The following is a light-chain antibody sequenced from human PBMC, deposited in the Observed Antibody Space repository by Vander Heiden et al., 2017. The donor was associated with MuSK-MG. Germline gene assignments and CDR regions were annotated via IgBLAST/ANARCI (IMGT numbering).Light chain of an antibody. CDR1: TSVRSY. J-gene: IGKJ5*01. CDR2: EPS. Sequence: IVLTRSPATLSFSPGERATLPSRASTSVRSYIAWYQQKPGQAPRLLIYEPSNRATGIPARFSGSGSKTDFTLTISSLEAEDFAVYYCQQCSSWPITFGQGTRLEIK. V-gene: IGKV3-11*01. CDR3: QQCSSWPIT.